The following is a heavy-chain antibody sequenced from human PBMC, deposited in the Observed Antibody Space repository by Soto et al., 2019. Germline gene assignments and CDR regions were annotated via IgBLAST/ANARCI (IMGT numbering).Heavy chain of an antibody. Sequence: QVQLVESGGGVVQPGRSLRLSCAASGFTFSSYGMHWVRQAPGKGLEWVAVISYDGSNKYYADSVKGRFTISRDNSKNTLYLQMNSLRAEDTAVYYCAKDNSGSYFGYYYCYGMDVWGQGTTVTVSS. D-gene: IGHD1-26*01. J-gene: IGHJ6*02. V-gene: IGHV3-30*18. CDR3: AKDNSGSYFGYYYCYGMDV. CDR2: ISYDGSNK. CDR1: GFTFSSYG.